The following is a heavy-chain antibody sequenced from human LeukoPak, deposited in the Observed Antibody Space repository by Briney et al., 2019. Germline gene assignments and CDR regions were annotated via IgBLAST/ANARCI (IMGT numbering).Heavy chain of an antibody. D-gene: IGHD3-22*01. J-gene: IGHJ4*02. V-gene: IGHV3-23*01. Sequence: GGSLRLSCAASGFTFNNFAMSWVRQAPGKGLQWVSTITGGSGDTYYADSVKGRFTISRDNSKNTLYLQMNSLRAEDTAVYYCAKAPRLIVPFSYWGQGTLVTVSS. CDR3: AKAPRLIVPFSY. CDR1: GFTFNNFA. CDR2: ITGGSGDT.